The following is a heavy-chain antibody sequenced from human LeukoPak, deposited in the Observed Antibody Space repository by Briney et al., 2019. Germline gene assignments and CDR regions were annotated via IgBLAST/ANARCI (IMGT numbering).Heavy chain of an antibody. V-gene: IGHV3-33*01. D-gene: IGHD6-13*01. Sequence: GGSLRLSCAASGFTFSSYGMHWVRQAPGKGLEWVAVIWYDGSNKYYADSVKGRFTIFRDNSKNTLYLQMNSLRAEDTAVYYCARDSFSSNCLDYWGQGTLVTVSS. CDR3: ARDSFSSNCLDY. CDR1: GFTFSSYG. CDR2: IWYDGSNK. J-gene: IGHJ4*02.